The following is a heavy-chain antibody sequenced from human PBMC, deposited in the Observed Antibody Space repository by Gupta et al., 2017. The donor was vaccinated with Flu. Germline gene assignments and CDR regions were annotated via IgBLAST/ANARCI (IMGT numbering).Heavy chain of an antibody. J-gene: IGHJ5*02. Sequence: SWFRQATGKGLEWVGFIRSRSDGGTTEDAAPMKDRYSMPRDDSKSIAHLQMDSIQSADTAVYYCSRVPDPNIIHEQNWFDPWGQGILVTIS. D-gene: IGHD5-18*01. CDR2: IRSRSDGGTT. V-gene: IGHV3-49*03. CDR3: SRVPDPNIIHEQNWFDP.